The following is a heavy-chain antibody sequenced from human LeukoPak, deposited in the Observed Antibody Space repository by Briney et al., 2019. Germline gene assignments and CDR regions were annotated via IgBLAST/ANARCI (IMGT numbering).Heavy chain of an antibody. J-gene: IGHJ5*02. Sequence: GGSLRLSCAASGFTVSSNFMSWVRQAPGKGLEWVSVIYSGGTTYYADSVKGRFTISRDNSKNTLYLEMNSLRAEDTAVYYCARDYCSSPSCSFRWLDPWGQGTLVTVSS. CDR1: GFTVSSNF. CDR2: IYSGGTT. CDR3: ARDYCSSPSCSFRWLDP. D-gene: IGHD2-2*01. V-gene: IGHV3-66*01.